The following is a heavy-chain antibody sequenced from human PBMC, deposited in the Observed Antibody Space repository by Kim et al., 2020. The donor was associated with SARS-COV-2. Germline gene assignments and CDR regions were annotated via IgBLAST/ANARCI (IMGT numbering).Heavy chain of an antibody. CDR1: GNTFSRYD. J-gene: IGHJ6*04. CDR3: ARLRSGWYGYSPDYHMDV. V-gene: IGHV1-8*01. CDR2: LNPRTGEK. Sequence: ASVKVSCKASGNTFSRYDINWVRQASGQGLEWVGWLNPRTGEKDYGQKFEDRITMTSDTSTSTVYMELSSLTSDDTAIYYCARLRSGWYGYSPDYHMDVWGEGTTVTVSS. D-gene: IGHD6-13*01.